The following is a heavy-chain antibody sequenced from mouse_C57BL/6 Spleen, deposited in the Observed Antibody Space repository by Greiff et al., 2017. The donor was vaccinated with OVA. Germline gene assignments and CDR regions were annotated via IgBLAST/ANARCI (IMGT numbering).Heavy chain of an antibody. CDR1: GYTFTSYW. CDR2: IYPGSGST. V-gene: IGHV1-55*01. Sequence: VQLQQPGAELVKPGASVKMSCKASGYTFTSYWITWVKQRPGQGLEWIGDIYPGSGSTNYNEKFKSKATLTVDTSSSTAYMQLSSLTSEDSAVYYCARAYYSNPGFAYWGQGTLVTVSA. CDR3: ARAYYSNPGFAY. J-gene: IGHJ3*01. D-gene: IGHD2-5*01.